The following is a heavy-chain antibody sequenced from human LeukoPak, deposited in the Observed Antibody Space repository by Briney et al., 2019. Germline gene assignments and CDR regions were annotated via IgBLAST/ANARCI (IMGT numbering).Heavy chain of an antibody. CDR2: IYYSGST. J-gene: IGHJ3*02. CDR3: ARHFGGYSYGFDGFDI. V-gene: IGHV4-59*08. CDR1: GGSISSYY. Sequence: SETLSLTCTVSGGSISSYYWSWIRQPPGKGLEWIGYIYYSGSTNYNPSLKSRVTISVDTPKNQFSLKLSSVTAADTAVYYCARHFGGYSYGFDGFDIWGQGTMVTVSS. D-gene: IGHD5-18*01.